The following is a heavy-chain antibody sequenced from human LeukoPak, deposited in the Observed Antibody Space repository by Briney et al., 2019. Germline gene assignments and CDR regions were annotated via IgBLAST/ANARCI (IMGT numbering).Heavy chain of an antibody. V-gene: IGHV3-23*01. CDR1: GSTFGNNV. D-gene: IGHD5-24*01. CDR3: AMGVRRDGDTRPVHFDY. J-gene: IGHJ4*02. Sequence: GGSLRLSCAASGSTFGNNVMSWVRQAPGKGLEWVSAFSASSGTTYYVDSVKGRFTISRDNSKNTLYLQMNSLRAEDTALYYCAMGVRRDGDTRPVHFDYWGQGTLVTVSS. CDR2: FSASSGTT.